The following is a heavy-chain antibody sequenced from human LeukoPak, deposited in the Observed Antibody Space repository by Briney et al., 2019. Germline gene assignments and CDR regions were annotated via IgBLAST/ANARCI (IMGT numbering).Heavy chain of an antibody. Sequence: GASVKVSCKASGYIFRSYGISWVRQAPGQGLEWMGWIIAYNGNTNYAQKVQGRVTLTTDTSTATAYMEMRGLISDDTAVYYCARALSDDFWSFYQDYWGQGTLLIVSP. D-gene: IGHD3-3*01. CDR2: IIAYNGNT. J-gene: IGHJ4*02. V-gene: IGHV1-18*01. CDR3: ARALSDDFWSFYQDY. CDR1: GYIFRSYG.